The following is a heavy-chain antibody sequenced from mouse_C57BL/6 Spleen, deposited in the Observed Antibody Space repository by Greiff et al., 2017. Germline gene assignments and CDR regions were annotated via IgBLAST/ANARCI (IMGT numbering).Heavy chain of an antibody. CDR3: ARIYYDYDALYYFDC. J-gene: IGHJ2*01. D-gene: IGHD2-4*01. Sequence: EVQLQQSGPGLVKPSQSLSLTCSVTGYSITSGYYWNWIRQFPGNKLEWMGYISYDGSNNYNPSLKNRISITRDTSKNQFFLKLNSVTTEDTATYYCARIYYDYDALYYFDCWGQGTTLTVSS. V-gene: IGHV3-6*01. CDR1: GYSITSGYY. CDR2: ISYDGSN.